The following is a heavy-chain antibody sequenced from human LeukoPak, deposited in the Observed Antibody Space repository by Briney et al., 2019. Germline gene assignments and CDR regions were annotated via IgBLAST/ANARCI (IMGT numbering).Heavy chain of an antibody. V-gene: IGHV1-69*10. J-gene: IGHJ4*02. CDR3: AIVVRGVIISPFDY. CDR1: GGTFSSYA. Sequence: GASVKVSCKASGGTFSSYAISWVRQAPGQGLEWMGGIIPILGTANYAQKFQGRVTITADKSTSTAYMELSSLRSEDTAVYYCAIVVRGVIISPFDYWGQGTLVTVSS. CDR2: IIPILGTA. D-gene: IGHD3-10*01.